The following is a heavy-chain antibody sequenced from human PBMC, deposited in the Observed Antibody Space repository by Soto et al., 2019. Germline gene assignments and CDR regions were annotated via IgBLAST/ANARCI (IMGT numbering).Heavy chain of an antibody. CDR1: GFTFSSYG. J-gene: IGHJ4*02. D-gene: IGHD4-17*01. CDR2: IWYDGSNK. V-gene: IGHV3-33*01. Sequence: QVQLVESGGGVVQPGRSLRLSCAASGFTFSSYGMHWVRQAPGKGLEWVAVIWYDGSNKYYADSVKGRFTISRDNSKNTLYLQMNSLRAEDTVVYYCARAPGDYGDYFYFDYWGQGTLVTVSS. CDR3: ARAPGDYGDYFYFDY.